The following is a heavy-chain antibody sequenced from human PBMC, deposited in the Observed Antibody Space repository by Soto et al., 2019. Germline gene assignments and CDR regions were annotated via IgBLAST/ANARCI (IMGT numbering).Heavy chain of an antibody. CDR3: ARDTNYDILTGYPPGDAFDI. CDR2: ISYDGSNK. CDR1: GFTFSNYA. Sequence: GGSLRLSCAASGFTFSNYAMHWVRQAPGKGLEWVAVISYDGSNKYYADSVKGRFTISRDNSKNTLYLQMNSLRAEDTAVYYCARDTNYDILTGYPPGDAFDIWGQGTMVTVSS. D-gene: IGHD3-9*01. V-gene: IGHV3-30-3*01. J-gene: IGHJ3*02.